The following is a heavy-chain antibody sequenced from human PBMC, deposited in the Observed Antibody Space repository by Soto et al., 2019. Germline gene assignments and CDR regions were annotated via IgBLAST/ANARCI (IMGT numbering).Heavy chain of an antibody. D-gene: IGHD3-10*01. J-gene: IGHJ6*02. CDR1: GYTFTGYF. Sequence: ASVKVSCKASGYTFTGYFMHWLRQAPGQGPEWMGWTNPHSGDTKYAQKFQDRVTMTRDTSITTAYLELRSLSSDDTAVYYCARSIGLGEAYYFGMDVWGQGTTVTVSS. CDR2: TNPHSGDT. V-gene: IGHV1-2*02. CDR3: ARSIGLGEAYYFGMDV.